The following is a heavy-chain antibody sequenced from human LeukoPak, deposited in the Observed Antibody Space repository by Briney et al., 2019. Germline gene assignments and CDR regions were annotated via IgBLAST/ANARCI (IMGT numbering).Heavy chain of an antibody. CDR2: IKSKNEGVKT. V-gene: IGHV3-15*01. Sequence: PGGSLRLSCAASGFIFDEAWMSWVRQAPGKRLEWVGRIKSKNEGVKTDYAAPMKGRFTISRDDLKNSLHLQMNSLKTEDTAVYYCCTSDGNYWGQGTLANVSS. D-gene: IGHD5-24*01. CDR3: CTSDGNY. CDR1: GFIFDEAW. J-gene: IGHJ4*02.